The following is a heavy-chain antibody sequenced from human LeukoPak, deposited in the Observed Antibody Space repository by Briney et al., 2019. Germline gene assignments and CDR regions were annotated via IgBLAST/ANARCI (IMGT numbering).Heavy chain of an antibody. J-gene: IGHJ4*02. V-gene: IGHV3-7*01. CDR3: AREDQWELSDY. D-gene: IGHD1-26*01. Sequence: GGSLRLSCAASGFTFSSYAMSWVRQAPGKGLEWVANIKQDGSEKYYVDSVKGRFTISRDNAKNSLYLQMNSLRAEDTAVYYRAREDQWELSDYWGQGTLVTVSS. CDR1: GFTFSSYA. CDR2: IKQDGSEK.